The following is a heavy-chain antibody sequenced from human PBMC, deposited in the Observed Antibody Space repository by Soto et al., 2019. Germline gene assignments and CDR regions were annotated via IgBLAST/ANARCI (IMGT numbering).Heavy chain of an antibody. CDR3: ASTRVGITMVRGVEGNYYYYGMDV. V-gene: IGHV6-1*01. CDR1: GDSVSSNLAS. CDR2: TYYRSKWYS. D-gene: IGHD3-10*01. Sequence: SETLSLTCVISGDSVSSNLASWSWIRQSPSRGLEWLGRTYYRSKWYSYYAQSVKSRITINPDTSKNQFSLHLSSVTAADTAVYYCASTRVGITMVRGVEGNYYYYGMDVWGQGTTVTVSS. J-gene: IGHJ6*02.